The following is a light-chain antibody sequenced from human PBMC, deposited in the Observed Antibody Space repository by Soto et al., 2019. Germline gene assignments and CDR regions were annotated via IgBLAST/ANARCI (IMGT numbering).Light chain of an antibody. J-gene: IGLJ2*01. CDR3: QSYDSSRSGVV. Sequence: QSVLTQPPSVSGAPGQTVTISCTGSSSNIGAGYDVHWYQQLPGTAPKLLIYGNSDRPSGVPDRFSGSKSGTSASLAITGLQAEDEADYYCQSYDSSRSGVVFGGGTKVTV. V-gene: IGLV1-40*01. CDR2: GNS. CDR1: SSNIGAGYD.